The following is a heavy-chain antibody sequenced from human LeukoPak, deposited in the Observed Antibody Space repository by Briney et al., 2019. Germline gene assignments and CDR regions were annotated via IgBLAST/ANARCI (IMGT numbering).Heavy chain of an antibody. CDR2: INPNSGGT. CDR1: GYTFTGYY. D-gene: IGHD2-2*02. Sequence: ASVKVSCKASGYTFTGYYMYWVRQAPGQGLEWMGWINPNSGGTNYAQKFQGRVTMTRDTSISTAYMELSRLRSDDTAVYYCARKPAAIQNWFDPWGQGTLVTVSS. CDR3: ARKPAAIQNWFDP. J-gene: IGHJ5*02. V-gene: IGHV1-2*02.